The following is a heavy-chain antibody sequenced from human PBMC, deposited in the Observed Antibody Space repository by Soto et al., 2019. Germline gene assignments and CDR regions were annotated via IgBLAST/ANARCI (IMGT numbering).Heavy chain of an antibody. D-gene: IGHD3-9*01. CDR1: GGSVSGYY. V-gene: IGHV4-34*01. CDR3: ARTYYDILTGYYNYFDY. CDR2: INHSGST. J-gene: IGHJ4*02. Sequence: SSETLSLTCAVYGGSVSGYYWSWIRQPPGKGLEWIGEINHSGSTNYNPSLKSRVTISIDTSKNQFSLKLSSVTAADTAVYYCARTYYDILTGYYNYFDYWGQGTLVTVSS.